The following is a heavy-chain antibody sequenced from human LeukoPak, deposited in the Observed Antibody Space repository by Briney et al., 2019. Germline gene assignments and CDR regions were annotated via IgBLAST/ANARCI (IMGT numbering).Heavy chain of an antibody. D-gene: IGHD4-23*01. Sequence: PGASLRLSCAASGFTFSTYAMHWVRQAPGKGLEWVAVISYDGSNKYYADSVKGRFTISRDNSKNTLYLQMNSLRAEDTAVYYCARVGTVVHFDYWGQGTLVTVSS. J-gene: IGHJ4*02. V-gene: IGHV3-30-3*01. CDR2: ISYDGSNK. CDR3: ARVGTVVHFDY. CDR1: GFTFSTYA.